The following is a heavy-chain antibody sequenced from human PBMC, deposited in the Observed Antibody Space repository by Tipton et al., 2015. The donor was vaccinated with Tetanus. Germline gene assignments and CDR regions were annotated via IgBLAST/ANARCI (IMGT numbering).Heavy chain of an antibody. J-gene: IGHJ5*02. CDR1: GASLSSSDYY. D-gene: IGHD3-3*01. Sequence: TLSLTCTVSGASLSSSDYYWGWIRQPPGKGLEWIGGIYYRGRTYYNPSLKSRITISVDMSKNQFSLKLSSVTVADTDMYYCARPPPIFGVAWGQGPLVSVSS. V-gene: IGHV4-39*01. CDR3: ARPPPIFGVA. CDR2: IYYRGRT.